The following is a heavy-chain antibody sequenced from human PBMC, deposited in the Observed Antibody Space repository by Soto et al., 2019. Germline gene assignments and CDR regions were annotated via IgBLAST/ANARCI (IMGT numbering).Heavy chain of an antibody. CDR2: ISSSSSYI. J-gene: IGHJ3*02. V-gene: IGHV3-21*01. D-gene: IGHD3-16*01. CDR3: ARDRILGVGACTPVVRGDAFDI. Sequence: EVQLVESGGGLVKPGGSLRLSCAASGFTFSSYSMNWVRQAPGKGLEWVSSISSSSSYIYYADSVKGRFTISRDNAKNSLYLQKNRLGGEGTAVDYLARDRILGVGACTPVVRGDAFDIWGQGTMVTVSS. CDR1: GFTFSSYS.